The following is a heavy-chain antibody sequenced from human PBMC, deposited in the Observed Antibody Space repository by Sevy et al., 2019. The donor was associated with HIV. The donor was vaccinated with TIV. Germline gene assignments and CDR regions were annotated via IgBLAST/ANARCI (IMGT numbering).Heavy chain of an antibody. CDR2: IKQDGSEK. Sequence: GGSLRLSCAASGFTFSSYWMSWVRQAPGKGLEWVANIKQDGSEKYYVDSVKGRFTISRDNAKNSLYLQMNSQRAEDTAVYYCARVAYYDFWSGSLLGHYYYYGMDVWGQGTTVTVSS. V-gene: IGHV3-7*01. D-gene: IGHD3-3*01. CDR1: GFTFSSYW. J-gene: IGHJ6*02. CDR3: ARVAYYDFWSGSLLGHYYYYGMDV.